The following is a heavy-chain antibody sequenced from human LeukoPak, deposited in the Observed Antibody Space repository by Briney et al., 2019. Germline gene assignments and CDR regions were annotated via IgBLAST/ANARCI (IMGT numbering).Heavy chain of an antibody. CDR1: GGSISSGDYY. J-gene: IGHJ3*02. CDR2: IYYSGST. Sequence: SETLSLTCTVSGGSISSGDYYWSWIRQPPGKGLVWIGYIYYSGSTYYNPSLKSRVTISVDTSKNQFSLKLSSVTAADTAVYYCARLASDLDAFDIWGQGTMVTVSS. CDR3: ARLASDLDAFDI. V-gene: IGHV4-30-4*08.